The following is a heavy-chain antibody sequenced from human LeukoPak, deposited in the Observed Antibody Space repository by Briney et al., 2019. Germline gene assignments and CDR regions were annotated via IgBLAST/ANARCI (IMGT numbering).Heavy chain of an antibody. CDR2: ISAYNGNT. Sequence: EASVKVSCKASGYTFTSYGISWVRQAPGQGLERMGWISAYNGNTNYAQKLQGRVTMTTDTSTSTAYMELRSLRSDDTAVYYCARMDLIVGATNFDYWGQGTLVTVSS. J-gene: IGHJ4*02. D-gene: IGHD1-26*01. V-gene: IGHV1-18*01. CDR1: GYTFTSYG. CDR3: ARMDLIVGATNFDY.